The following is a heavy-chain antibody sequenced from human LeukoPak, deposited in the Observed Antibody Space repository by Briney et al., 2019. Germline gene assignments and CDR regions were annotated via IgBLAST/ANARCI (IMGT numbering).Heavy chain of an antibody. D-gene: IGHD2-2*01. CDR1: GFIFSTSS. Sequence: PGGSLRLSCAASGFIFSTSSMSWVRQTPGKGLEWISYIRCSSNTIYYADSVKGRFTISRDNARNSLYLQMNDLRAEDTGVYFCARDARSHCGTDACYGPYFDYWGQGALVTVSS. J-gene: IGHJ4*02. CDR2: IRCSSNTI. V-gene: IGHV3-48*01. CDR3: ARDARSHCGTDACYGPYFDY.